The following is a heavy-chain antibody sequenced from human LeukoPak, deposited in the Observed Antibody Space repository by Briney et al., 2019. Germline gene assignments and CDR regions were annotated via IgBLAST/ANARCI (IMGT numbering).Heavy chain of an antibody. Sequence: ASVKVSCKVSGYTFTDYYMHWVQQAPGKGLEWMGPVDPEDGETIYAEKFQGRVTITADTSTDTAYMELSSLKASDTAMYYCASPVLTQNPLNAFNIWGQGTMVTVSS. D-gene: IGHD3-10*01. CDR3: ASPVLTQNPLNAFNI. CDR2: VDPEDGET. CDR1: GYTFTDYY. V-gene: IGHV1-69-2*01. J-gene: IGHJ3*02.